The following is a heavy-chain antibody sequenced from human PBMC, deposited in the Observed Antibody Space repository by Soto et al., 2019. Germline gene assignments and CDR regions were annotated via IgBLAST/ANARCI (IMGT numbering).Heavy chain of an antibody. V-gene: IGHV4-31*03. J-gene: IGHJ2*01. D-gene: IGHD3-10*01. Sequence: QVQLQESGPGLVKPSQTLSLTCTVSGGSISSGGYYWSWIRQHPGKGLEWIGYIYYSGRTYYNPSLKSRVTISVDTSKNQFSLKLSSVTAADTAVYYCARVLHFGSGSYYNLVDLWGRGTLVTVSS. CDR2: IYYSGRT. CDR1: GGSISSGGYY. CDR3: ARVLHFGSGSYYNLVDL.